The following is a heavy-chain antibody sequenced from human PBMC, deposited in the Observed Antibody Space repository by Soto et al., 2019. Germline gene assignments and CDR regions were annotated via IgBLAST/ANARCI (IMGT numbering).Heavy chain of an antibody. CDR1: GFTFSNAW. J-gene: IGHJ4*02. CDR3: ARGNSSSGKIFDS. D-gene: IGHD3-22*01. V-gene: IGHV3-15*01. CDR2: IKSKSAGGTT. Sequence: EVQLVESGGGLVKPGGSVRLSCAASGFTFSNAWMSWVRQAPGKGLEWVGRIKSKSAGGTTEYDAPVKDRFTISRDDSKNTLSLQMNSLKIEDTAVYYCARGNSSSGKIFDSWGQGTLVTVSS.